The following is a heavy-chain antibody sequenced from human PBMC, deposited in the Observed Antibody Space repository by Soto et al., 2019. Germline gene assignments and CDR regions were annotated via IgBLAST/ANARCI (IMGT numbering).Heavy chain of an antibody. J-gene: IGHJ1*01. D-gene: IGHD6-19*01. CDR3: AGAWGTSSGWYLYFQH. CDR1: EYSFTNYW. Sequence: PRESLKISCKGSEYSFTNYWIAWVRQMPGKGLEWMGIIYLGDSGTRYSPSFQGQVTISADKSISTAYLQWSSLKASDTSMYYCAGAWGTSSGWYLYFQHWGQGTQVTVS. V-gene: IGHV5-51*01. CDR2: IYLGDSGT.